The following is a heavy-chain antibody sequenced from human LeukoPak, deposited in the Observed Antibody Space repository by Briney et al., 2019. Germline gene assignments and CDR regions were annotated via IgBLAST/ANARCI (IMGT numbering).Heavy chain of an antibody. CDR1: GGSISSYY. J-gene: IGHJ4*02. Sequence: SETLSLTCTVSGGSISSYYRSWIRQPAGQGLEGIGRIYTSGSTNYNPSLNSRVTMSVDTSKNQFSLKLSSVTAADTAVYYCASSGTMVRGVPLEGSFDYWGQGTLVTVSS. CDR3: ASSGTMVRGVPLEGSFDY. D-gene: IGHD3-10*01. CDR2: IYTSGST. V-gene: IGHV4-4*07.